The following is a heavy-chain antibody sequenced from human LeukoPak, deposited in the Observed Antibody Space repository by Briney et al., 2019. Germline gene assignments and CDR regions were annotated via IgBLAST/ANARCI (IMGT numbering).Heavy chain of an antibody. CDR1: GFTFSSYA. Sequence: GGSLRLSCAASGFTFSSYAVSWVRQAPGKGLEWVSAISGSGGSTYYADSVKGRFTISRDNSKSTLYLQMNSLRVEDTAVYYCAKAPYSVIYYGPDYWGQGTLVTVSS. CDR3: AKAPYSVIYYGPDY. D-gene: IGHD1-26*01. CDR2: ISGSGGST. J-gene: IGHJ4*02. V-gene: IGHV3-23*01.